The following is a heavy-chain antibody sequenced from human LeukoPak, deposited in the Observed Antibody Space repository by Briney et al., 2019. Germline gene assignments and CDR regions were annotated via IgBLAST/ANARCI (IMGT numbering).Heavy chain of an antibody. J-gene: IGHJ1*01. CDR3: AKSLNYYDSSGVQH. V-gene: IGHV3-64*04. Sequence: GGSLRLSCAASGFSFNTYTMRWVRQAPGKGLEYVSGIASNGGTKYYADSVKGRFTISRDNSKNSLYLQMNSLRAEDTALYYCAKSLNYYDSSGVQHWGQGTLVTVSS. CDR1: GFSFNTYT. CDR2: IASNGGTK. D-gene: IGHD3-22*01.